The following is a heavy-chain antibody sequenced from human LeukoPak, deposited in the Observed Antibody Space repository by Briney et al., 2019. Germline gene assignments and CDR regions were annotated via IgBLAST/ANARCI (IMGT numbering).Heavy chain of an antibody. CDR2: ISGSGGST. V-gene: IGHV3-23*01. Sequence: GGSLRLSCAASGFTFSSYAMSWVRQAPGKGLEWVPAISGSGGSTYYADSVKGRFTISRDNSKNTLYLQMNSLRAEDTAVYYCAKLQVQWLVHRYYFQHWGQGTLVTVSS. CDR1: GFTFSSYA. D-gene: IGHD6-19*01. CDR3: AKLQVQWLVHRYYFQH. J-gene: IGHJ1*01.